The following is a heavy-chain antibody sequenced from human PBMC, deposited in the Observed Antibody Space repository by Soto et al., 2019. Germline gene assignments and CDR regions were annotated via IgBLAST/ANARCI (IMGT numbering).Heavy chain of an antibody. CDR3: ARFIVEIAAAGWGRPMDV. D-gene: IGHD6-13*01. CDR2: IRDSGGGT. V-gene: IGHV3-23*01. Sequence: PGGSLKLSCVASGFSLSSHVMTWVRPSTGKGLEWVSTIRDSGGGTSYADSVKGRFTISRDNSQNTLYLQMNSLRAEDTAVYYCARFIVEIAAAGWGRPMDVWGQGTTVTVSS. CDR1: GFSLSSHV. J-gene: IGHJ6*02.